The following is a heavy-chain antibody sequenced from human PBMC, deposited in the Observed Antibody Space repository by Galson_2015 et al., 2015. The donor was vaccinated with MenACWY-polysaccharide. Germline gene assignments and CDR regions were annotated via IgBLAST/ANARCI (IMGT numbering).Heavy chain of an antibody. CDR3: ARVQGGYSNGWNHPYSFDY. CDR1: GFTFSSYS. CDR2: IGSSGSYT. V-gene: IGHV3-21*01. J-gene: IGHJ4*02. Sequence: SLRLSCAASGFTFSSYSMHWARQTPGKGLEWVSRIGSSGSYTSYADSVKGRFTISRDNAKNTLHLQMNSLRVEDTAVYYCARVQGGYSNGWNHPYSFDYWGQGTLVTVSS. D-gene: IGHD6-25*01.